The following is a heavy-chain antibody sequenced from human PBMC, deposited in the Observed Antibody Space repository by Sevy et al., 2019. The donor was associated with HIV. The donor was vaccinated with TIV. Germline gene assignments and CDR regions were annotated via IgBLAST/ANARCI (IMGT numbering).Heavy chain of an antibody. V-gene: IGHV1-18*01. D-gene: IGHD1-26*01. Sequence: ASVKVSCKASGYTFTSYGMTWVRQAPGQGLEWLGWMSTYNTNYAQKLQGRVTMTTDTSTSTVYMELRSLRSDDTAVYYCARAPSGSQGPGQYFHHWGQGTLVTVSS. CDR3: ARAPSGSQGPGQYFHH. CDR1: GYTFTSYG. J-gene: IGHJ1*01. CDR2: MSTYNT.